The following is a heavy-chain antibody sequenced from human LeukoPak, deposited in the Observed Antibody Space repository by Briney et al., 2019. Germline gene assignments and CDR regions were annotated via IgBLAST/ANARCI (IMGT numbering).Heavy chain of an antibody. CDR2: IVPIFGTA. CDR1: GGTFSSYA. V-gene: IGHV1-69*13. D-gene: IGHD2-15*01. Sequence: GASVKVSCMASGGTFSSYAISWVRQAPGQGLEWMGGIVPIFGTANCAQKFQGRVTITADESTSTAYMELSSLRSEDTAVYYCARDMLYGCSGGSCYRYFDYWGQGTLVTVSS. J-gene: IGHJ4*02. CDR3: ARDMLYGCSGGSCYRYFDY.